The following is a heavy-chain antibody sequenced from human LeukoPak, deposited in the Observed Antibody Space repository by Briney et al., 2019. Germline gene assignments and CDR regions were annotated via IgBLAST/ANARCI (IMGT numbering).Heavy chain of an antibody. V-gene: IGHV3-23*01. CDR2: LTGYGGA. Sequence: PGGSLRLSCEASGPSFTNYAMMWVRQAPGKGLQWISTLTGYGGAYYADSGEGRFIISRDISKNTMFLQMYSLRAEDTAVYYCAKGAAAGKVDWFDPWGQGTLVTVSS. D-gene: IGHD6-13*01. CDR1: GPSFTNYA. CDR3: AKGAAAGKVDWFDP. J-gene: IGHJ5*02.